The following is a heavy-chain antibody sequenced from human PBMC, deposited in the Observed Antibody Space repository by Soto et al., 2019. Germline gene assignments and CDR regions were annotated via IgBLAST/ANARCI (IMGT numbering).Heavy chain of an antibody. CDR1: GNTFTSYD. CDR2: MNPNSANT. V-gene: IGHV1-8*02. J-gene: IGHJ6*02. Sequence: QVQLVQSGAEVKKPGASVKVSCKASGNTFTSYDINWVRQATGQGLEWMGWMNPNSANTGYAQKFQGRVTMTRNTSTSTAYMELSSLRSDDTAVYYCARPHDYIWGSYRTIQSYGMDVWGQGTTVTVSS. CDR3: ARPHDYIWGSYRTIQSYGMDV. D-gene: IGHD3-16*02.